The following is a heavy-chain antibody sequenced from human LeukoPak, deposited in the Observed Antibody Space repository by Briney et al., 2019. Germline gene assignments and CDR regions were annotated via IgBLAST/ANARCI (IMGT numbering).Heavy chain of an antibody. V-gene: IGHV4-59*01. CDR3: ARGRITMVRGVISLFDY. D-gene: IGHD3-10*01. Sequence: KPSETLSLTCAVYGGSFSGYYWSWIRQPPGKGLEWIGYIYYSGSTNYNPSLKSRVTISVDTSKNQFSLKLSSVTAADTAVYYCARGRITMVRGVISLFDYWGQGTLVTVSS. J-gene: IGHJ4*02. CDR2: IYYSGST. CDR1: GGSFSGYY.